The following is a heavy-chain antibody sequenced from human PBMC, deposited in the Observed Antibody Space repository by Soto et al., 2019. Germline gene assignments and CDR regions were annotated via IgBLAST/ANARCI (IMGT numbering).Heavy chain of an antibody. J-gene: IGHJ5*01. CDR3: ARVVRYCSSTSCYDSPTYSNYKPPSGWFDS. D-gene: IGHD2-2*01. V-gene: IGHV1-18*01. CDR1: GYTFTSYG. Sequence: ASVKVSCKASGYTFTSYGISWVRQAPGQGLEWMGWISAYNGNTNYAQKLQGRVTMTTDTSTSTAYMELRSLRSDDTAVYYCARVVRYCSSTSCYDSPTYSNYKPPSGWFDSWGQGTLVTFSS. CDR2: ISAYNGNT.